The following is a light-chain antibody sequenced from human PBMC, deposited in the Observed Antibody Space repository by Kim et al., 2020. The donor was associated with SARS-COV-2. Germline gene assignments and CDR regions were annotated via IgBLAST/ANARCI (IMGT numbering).Light chain of an antibody. J-gene: IGLJ1*01. V-gene: IGLV2-14*01. Sequence: QSVLTQPASVSGSPGQSITISCTGTSSDVGGYNYVSWYQQHPGKAPKLMIYDVSERPSGIFNRFSGSKSGNTASLTISGLLAEDEADYYCSSYTSSKTYVFGTGTKVTVL. CDR1: SSDVGGYNY. CDR3: SSYTSSKTYV. CDR2: DVS.